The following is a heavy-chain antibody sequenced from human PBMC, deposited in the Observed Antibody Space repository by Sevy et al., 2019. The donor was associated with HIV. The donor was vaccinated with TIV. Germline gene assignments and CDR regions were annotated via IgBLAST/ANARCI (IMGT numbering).Heavy chain of an antibody. CDR2: FDPEDGET. D-gene: IGHD5-12*01. CDR3: TTDAREWLQGGIHYFYGVNV. Sequence: ASVKVSCKVSGDSLTKLNIHWVRQVPTKGLEWMGGFDPEDGETIYAPKFQGRVIVTEDTSAHTAYMELSSLRSEDTAVYYCTTDAREWLQGGIHYFYGVNVWGQGTTVTVSS. CDR1: GDSLTKLN. V-gene: IGHV1-24*01. J-gene: IGHJ6*02.